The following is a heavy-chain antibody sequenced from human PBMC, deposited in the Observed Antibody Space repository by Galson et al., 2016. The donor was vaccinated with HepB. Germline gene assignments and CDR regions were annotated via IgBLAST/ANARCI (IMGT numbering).Heavy chain of an antibody. D-gene: IGHD1-1*01. Sequence: QSGAEVKKPGESLKISCKTSGFSFATHWIAWVRQMPGKGLEWMGIIYAGDSETRYSPPFQGQVTISGDKSTAVAYLQWNSLKASDSATYYCARQRRNYGMDVWGQGTTVTVSS. J-gene: IGHJ6*02. CDR2: IYAGDSET. CDR1: GFSFATHW. V-gene: IGHV5-51*01. CDR3: ARQRRNYGMDV.